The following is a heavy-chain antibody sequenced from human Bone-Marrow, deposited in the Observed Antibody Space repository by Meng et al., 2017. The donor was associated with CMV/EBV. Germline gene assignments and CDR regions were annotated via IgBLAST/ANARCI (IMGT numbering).Heavy chain of an antibody. CDR1: GGTFSSYT. V-gene: IGHV1-69*04. CDR3: ARDANYDILTGYWGGMDV. Sequence: SVKVSCKASGGTFSSYTISWVRQAPGQGLEWMGRIIPILGIANYAQKFQGRVTITADKSTSTAYMELSSLRSEDTAVYYCARDANYDILTGYWGGMDVWGQGPTVNVSS. CDR2: IIPILGIA. D-gene: IGHD3-9*01. J-gene: IGHJ6*02.